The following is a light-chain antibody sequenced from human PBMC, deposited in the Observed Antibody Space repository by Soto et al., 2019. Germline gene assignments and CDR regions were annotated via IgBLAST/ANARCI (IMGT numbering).Light chain of an antibody. V-gene: IGKV1-5*03. CDR1: QSISSS. CDR2: HVS. J-gene: IGKJ1*01. Sequence: DIQMTQSPSTLSASVGDRVTVTCRASQSISSSLAWFQQKPGKAPKLLIYHVSRLKSGVPSSFIGSGSGTEFTLTISSLQPDDFATYSCQQYNTHFWTFGQGTKVEI. CDR3: QQYNTHFWT.